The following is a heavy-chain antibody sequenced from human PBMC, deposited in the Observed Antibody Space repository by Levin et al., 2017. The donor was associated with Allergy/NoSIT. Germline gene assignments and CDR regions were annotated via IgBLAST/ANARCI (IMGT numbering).Heavy chain of an antibody. CDR2: ISGSGGST. J-gene: IGHJ4*02. Sequence: GGSLRLSCAASGFTFSSYAMSWVRQAPGKGLEWVSAISGSGGSTYYADSVKGRFTISRDNSKNTLYLQMNSLRAEDTAVYYCAKTYYDFWSGAGYYFDYWGQGTLVTVSS. CDR3: AKTYYDFWSGAGYYFDY. CDR1: GFTFSSYA. D-gene: IGHD3-3*01. V-gene: IGHV3-23*01.